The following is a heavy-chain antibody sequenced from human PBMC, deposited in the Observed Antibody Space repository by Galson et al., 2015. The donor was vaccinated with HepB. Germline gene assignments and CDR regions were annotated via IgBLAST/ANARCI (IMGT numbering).Heavy chain of an antibody. Sequence: SLRLSCAASGITFSSYAMHWVRQAPGKGLEWVAVISYDGYNKYYVDSVKGRFTVSRDNSKNTLYLQMNSLRAEDTAVYYCARSLREYSSSSGFDFWGQGTLVTVSS. D-gene: IGHD6-6*01. J-gene: IGHJ4*02. CDR3: ARSLREYSSSSGFDF. V-gene: IGHV3-30-3*01. CDR1: GITFSSYA. CDR2: ISYDGYNK.